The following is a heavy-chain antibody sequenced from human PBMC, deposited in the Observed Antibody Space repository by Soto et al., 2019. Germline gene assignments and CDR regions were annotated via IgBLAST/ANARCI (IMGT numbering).Heavy chain of an antibody. J-gene: IGHJ4*02. D-gene: IGHD4-17*01. CDR2: IYSGGNT. CDR1: GFTVSSNY. CDR3: ARAATVARTDY. Sequence: EVQLVESGGGLIQPGGSLRLSCAASGFTVSSNYMSWVRQAPGKGLEWVSGIYSGGNTYYADSVKGRFTISRDNSKNTLYLQMNSLRAEDTAVYYCARAATVARTDYWGQGTPVTVSS. V-gene: IGHV3-53*01.